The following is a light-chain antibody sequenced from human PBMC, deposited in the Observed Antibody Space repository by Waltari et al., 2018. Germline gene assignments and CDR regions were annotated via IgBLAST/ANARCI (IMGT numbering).Light chain of an antibody. Sequence: DIQMTQPPSTLSPSVGDRVTITCRPSNSISSWLAWYQHKPGKAPKLLIYKASSLESGVPSRFSGSGSGTEFTLTISSLQPDDFATYYCQRYNSLYTFGQGTKLEIK. CDR3: QRYNSLYT. CDR1: NSISSW. V-gene: IGKV1-5*03. J-gene: IGKJ2*01. CDR2: KAS.